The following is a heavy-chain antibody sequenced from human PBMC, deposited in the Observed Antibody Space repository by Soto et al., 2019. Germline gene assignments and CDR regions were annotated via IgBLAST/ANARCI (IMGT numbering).Heavy chain of an antibody. CDR2: IIPIFGTA. D-gene: IGHD3-22*01. Sequence: VASVKVSCKASGGTFSSYAISWVRQAPGQGLEWMGGIIPIFGTANYAQKFQGRVTITADKSTSTAYMELSSLRSDYTAVYYCATTYTTSGYYYDYWGQGTLVTVSS. CDR1: GGTFSSYA. J-gene: IGHJ4*02. V-gene: IGHV1-69*06. CDR3: ATTYTTSGYYYDY.